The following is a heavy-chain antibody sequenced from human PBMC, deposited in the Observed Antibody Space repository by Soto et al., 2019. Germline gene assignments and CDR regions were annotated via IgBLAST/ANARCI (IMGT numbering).Heavy chain of an antibody. J-gene: IGHJ4*02. D-gene: IGHD3-22*01. CDR1: GDSMNNGDYF. Sequence: PSETLSLTCSVSGDSMNNGDYFWTWIRQTPGTGLQWIGYISYRGSTFYNPSLKTRLAMSVDTSKNQFSVRLRSVTAADTAVYYWARDRAHFYETSGRLDLWGQGMLVTVSS. V-gene: IGHV4-30-4*01. CDR3: ARDRAHFYETSGRLDL. CDR2: ISYRGST.